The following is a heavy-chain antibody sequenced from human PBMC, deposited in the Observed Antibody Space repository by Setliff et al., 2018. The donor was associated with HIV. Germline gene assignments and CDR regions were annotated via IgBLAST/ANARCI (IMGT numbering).Heavy chain of an antibody. CDR3: AGGAYRFDS. CDR2: IHHGGST. CDR1: GFSFNKAW. Sequence: GSLRLSCALSGFSFNKAWMNWVRQPPGKGLEWIGEIHHGGSTNYMPSLKNRVTISVDTSKNQFSLTLRSLTAADTAVYYCAGGAYRFDSWGQGNLVTVSS. V-gene: IGHV4-34*01. J-gene: IGHJ5*01. D-gene: IGHD2-2*01.